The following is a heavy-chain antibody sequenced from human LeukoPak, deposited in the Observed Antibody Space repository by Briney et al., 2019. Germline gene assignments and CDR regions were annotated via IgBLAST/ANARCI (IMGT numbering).Heavy chain of an antibody. V-gene: IGHV4-61*01. J-gene: IGHJ4*02. Sequence: PSETLSLTCTVSGASVSSGNHPWSWIRQPPGKGLEWIVYSSNSGCTNCNPSLKSRVTISLDTSKNQFSLKLTSVTAADTAIYYCARDNWGSLDYWGQGILVTVSS. CDR3: ARDNWGSLDY. CDR2: SSNSGCT. CDR1: GASVSSGNHP. D-gene: IGHD7-27*01.